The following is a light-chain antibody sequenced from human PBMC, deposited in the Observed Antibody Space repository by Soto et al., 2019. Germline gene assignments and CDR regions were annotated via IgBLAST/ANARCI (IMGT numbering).Light chain of an antibody. CDR3: CSYAGSYTLV. J-gene: IGLJ2*01. CDR2: DVN. V-gene: IGLV2-11*01. CDR1: SSDVGGYNY. Sequence: QSALTQPRSVSGSPGQSVTISCTGTSSDVGGYNYVSWYQQHPGKAPKLMIYDVNKRPSGVPDRFSGSKSGNTASLTVSGLQAEDEADSYCCSYAGSYTLVFGGGTKLTVL.